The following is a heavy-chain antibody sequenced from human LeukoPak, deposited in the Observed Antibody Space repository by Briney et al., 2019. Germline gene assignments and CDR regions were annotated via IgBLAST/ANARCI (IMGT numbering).Heavy chain of an antibody. CDR1: GFTFSRYG. Sequence: GSLRLSCAASGFTFSRYGMDRVRQAPGQGPEWVALISYDGSNKYYADSVKGRFTISRDNSKNTLYLQMNSLRPEDTAVYYCARLLTPLYDFWSGFVVGWGQGTLVTVSS. CDR3: ARLLTPLYDFWSGFVVG. V-gene: IGHV3-30*19. J-gene: IGHJ4*02. CDR2: ISYDGSNK. D-gene: IGHD3-3*01.